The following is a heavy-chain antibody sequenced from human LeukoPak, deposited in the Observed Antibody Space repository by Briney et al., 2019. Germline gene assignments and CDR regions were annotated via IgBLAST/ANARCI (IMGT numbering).Heavy chain of an antibody. CDR2: IHYSGST. CDR1: GGSISSYY. CDR3: ARQLRGAYCGDNCYLDY. V-gene: IGHV4-59*08. J-gene: IGHJ4*02. D-gene: IGHD2-21*02. Sequence: ETLSLTFTVSGGSISSYYWSWIRQPPGKGLEWIGYIHYSGSTNYNPSLQSRVTISVDTSKNQFSLKLSSVTAADTAVYSCARQLRGAYCGDNCYLDYWGQGTLVTVSS.